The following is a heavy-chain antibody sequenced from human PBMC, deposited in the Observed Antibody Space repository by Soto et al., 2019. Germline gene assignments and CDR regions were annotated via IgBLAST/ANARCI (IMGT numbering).Heavy chain of an antibody. CDR3: ARTNLHWGSYRLQWFDP. D-gene: IGHD3-16*02. V-gene: IGHV4-34*01. CDR1: GGSFSGYY. J-gene: IGHJ5*02. Sequence: SETLSLTCAVYGGSFSGYYWSWIRQPPGKGLEWIGEINHSGSTNYNPSLKSRVTISVDTSKNQFSLKLSSVTAADTAVYYCARTNLHWGSYRLQWFDPWGQGTLVTVSS. CDR2: INHSGST.